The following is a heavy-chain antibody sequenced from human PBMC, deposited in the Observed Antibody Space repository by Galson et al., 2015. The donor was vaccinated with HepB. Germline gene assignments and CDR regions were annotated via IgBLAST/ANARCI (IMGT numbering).Heavy chain of an antibody. J-gene: IGHJ4*02. CDR1: GFRFNMYT. D-gene: IGHD3-16*01. CDR3: AKVAILGATPHYFDF. V-gene: IGHV3-23*01. CDR2: ISGGGEIT. Sequence: SLRLSCAASGFRFNMYTMTWVRQAPGQGLEWVSSISGGGEITYFADSARDRFNIFRDNSQNTLHLQMNRLRAEDTAIYYCAKVAILGATPHYFDFLGQGTLVTVSS.